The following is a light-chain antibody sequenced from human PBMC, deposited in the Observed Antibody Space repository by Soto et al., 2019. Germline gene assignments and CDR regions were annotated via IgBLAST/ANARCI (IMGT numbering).Light chain of an antibody. J-gene: IGKJ5*01. CDR1: HSVSSN. CDR2: GAS. V-gene: IGKV3-15*01. Sequence: EIVMTQSPATLSVSPGERATLSCRASHSVSSNLAWYQQKPGQAPRLLIYGASTRVTGIPARFSGSGSGTEFTLTISSLQSEDFAVYYCQQYGTSPPGTFGQGTRLEIK. CDR3: QQYGTSPPGT.